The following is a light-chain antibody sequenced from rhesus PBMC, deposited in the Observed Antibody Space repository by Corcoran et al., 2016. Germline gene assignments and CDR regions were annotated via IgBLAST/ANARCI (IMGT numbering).Light chain of an antibody. CDR2: GAS. J-gene: IGKJ3*01. Sequence: EIVMTQSPATLSLSPGERATLSCRASQSVSSSLAWYQQKPGQAPRLLINGASSRATGIPDRFSGSGSGTEFTLTISSLEPKDFAVYYCQQYSNWPFTFGPGTKLDIK. CDR3: QQYSNWPFT. V-gene: IGKV3-42*03. CDR1: QSVSSS.